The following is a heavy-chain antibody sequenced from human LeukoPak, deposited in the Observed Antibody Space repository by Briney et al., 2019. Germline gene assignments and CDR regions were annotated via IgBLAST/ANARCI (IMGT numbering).Heavy chain of an antibody. J-gene: IGHJ4*02. V-gene: IGHV3-13*01. Sequence: GGSLRLSCAASGFTFSSYDMHWVRQATGKGLEWVSAIGTAGDTYYPGSVKGRFTISRENAKNSLYLQMNSLRAGDTAVYYCARESGSYSYFDYWGQGTLVTVSS. D-gene: IGHD1-26*01. CDR3: ARESGSYSYFDY. CDR1: GFTFSSYD. CDR2: IGTAGDT.